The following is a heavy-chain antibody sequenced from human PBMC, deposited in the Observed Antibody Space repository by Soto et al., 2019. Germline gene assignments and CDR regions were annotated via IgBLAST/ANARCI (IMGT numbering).Heavy chain of an antibody. D-gene: IGHD3-9*01. CDR2: ISSTGNT. V-gene: IGHV3-23*01. CDR3: AKDPSTGHADL. CDR1: TGHA. Sequence: RGSLRLSCTDLTGHAMSWVRRGPGKGLEWNSTISSTGNTHYADSVEGRFTISRDDSKNTFYLQMNNLRADDTGVYYCAKDPSTGHADLWGQGTLVTVSS. J-gene: IGHJ5*02.